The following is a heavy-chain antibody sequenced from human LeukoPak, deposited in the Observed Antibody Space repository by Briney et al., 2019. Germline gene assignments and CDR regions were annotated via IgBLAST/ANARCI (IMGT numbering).Heavy chain of an antibody. CDR2: ISGSGGST. Sequence: GGSLRLSCAASGFTFSSYAMSWVRQAPGKGLEWVSAISGSGGSTYYADSVKGRFTISRDNSKNTLYLQMNSLRAEDTAVYYCAKGSGYVYTTYYFAYWGQGTLVTVSS. J-gene: IGHJ4*02. CDR1: GFTFSSYA. V-gene: IGHV3-23*01. CDR3: AKGSGYVYTTYYFAY. D-gene: IGHD5-12*01.